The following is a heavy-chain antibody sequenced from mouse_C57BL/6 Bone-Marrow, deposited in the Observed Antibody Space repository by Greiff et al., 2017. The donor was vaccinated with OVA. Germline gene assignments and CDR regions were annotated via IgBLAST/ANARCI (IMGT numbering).Heavy chain of an antibody. CDR1: GYSITSGYY. Sequence: VQLKESGPGLVKPSQSLSLTCSVTGYSITSGYYWNWIRQFPGNKLEWMGYISYDGSNNYNPSLKNRISITRDTSKNQFFLKLNSVTTEDTATYYCARDRGLFITTVVAPDWGQGTTLTVAS. CDR2: ISYDGSN. D-gene: IGHD1-1*01. J-gene: IGHJ2*01. V-gene: IGHV3-6*01. CDR3: ARDRGLFITTVVAPD.